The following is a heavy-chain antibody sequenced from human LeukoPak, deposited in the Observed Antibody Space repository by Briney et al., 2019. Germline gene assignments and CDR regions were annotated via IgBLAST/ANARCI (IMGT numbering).Heavy chain of an antibody. CDR1: GFTFSSYA. D-gene: IGHD3-22*01. CDR3: AKGGDHYYDSSGYYNYFDY. V-gene: IGHV3-23*01. Sequence: PGGSLRLSCAASGFTFSSYAMGWVRQAPGKGLEWVSAISGSGGSTYYADSVKGRFTISRDNSKNTLYLQMNSLRAEDTAVYYRAKGGDHYYDSSGYYNYFDYWGQGTLVTVSS. CDR2: ISGSGGST. J-gene: IGHJ4*02.